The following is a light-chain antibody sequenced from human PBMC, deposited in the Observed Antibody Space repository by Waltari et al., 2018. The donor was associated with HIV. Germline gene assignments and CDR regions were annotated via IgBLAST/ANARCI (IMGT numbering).Light chain of an antibody. CDR2: GNS. CDR1: SSNIGAGYD. Sequence: QSVLTQPPSVSGAPGQRVTISCTGSSSNIGAGYDVHWYQQIPGTAPKLLIYGNSHRPSGVPDRFPGSKSGTSASLAITGLQAEDEADYYCQSYDSSLSVWVFGGGTKLTVL. J-gene: IGLJ3*02. V-gene: IGLV1-40*01. CDR3: QSYDSSLSVWV.